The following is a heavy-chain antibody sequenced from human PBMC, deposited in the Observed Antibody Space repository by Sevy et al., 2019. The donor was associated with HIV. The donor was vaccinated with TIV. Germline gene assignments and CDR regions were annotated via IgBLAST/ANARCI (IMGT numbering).Heavy chain of an antibody. J-gene: IGHJ4*02. CDR2: ISSSSTYI. D-gene: IGHD1-20*01. Sequence: GGSLRLSCAASVFTFSSYKRIWVRQAPGKGLEWVSSISSSSTYISYADSVKGRFTISRDNAENSLFLQMNSLRAEDTAVYYCASLYNGFDYWGQGTLVTVSS. CDR3: ASLYNGFDY. V-gene: IGHV3-21*01. CDR1: VFTFSSYK.